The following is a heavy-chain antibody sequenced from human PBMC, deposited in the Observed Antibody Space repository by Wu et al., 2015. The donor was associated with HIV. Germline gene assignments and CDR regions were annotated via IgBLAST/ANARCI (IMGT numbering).Heavy chain of an antibody. Sequence: QVQLVQSGAEVKKPGSSVKVSCKASGGTFSSYAISWVRQAPGQGLEWMGWMNPNRGDAGYAQKFQGRVSLTRNTSTHTAYMELSTLRSEDTAIYYCAIGTRGYSAFDVWGQGTKV. CDR1: GGTFSSYA. CDR2: MNPNRGDA. V-gene: IGHV1-8*02. D-gene: IGHD3-22*01. J-gene: IGHJ3*01. CDR3: AIGTRGYSAFDV.